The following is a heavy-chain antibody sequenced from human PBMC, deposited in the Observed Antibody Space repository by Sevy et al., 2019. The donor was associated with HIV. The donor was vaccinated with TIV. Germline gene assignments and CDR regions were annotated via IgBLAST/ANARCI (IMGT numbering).Heavy chain of an antibody. CDR3: ARDVDSNYDGIDV. CDR2: IWYDGSDT. J-gene: IGHJ6*02. V-gene: IGHV3-33*01. D-gene: IGHD4-4*01. CDR1: GFIFSNHG. Sequence: GGSLRLSCAASGFIFSNHGMHWVRQAPGKGLEWVARIWYDGSDTYYGESVKGRFTISRDNSQNTVDLQMNSLRVEDTAVYYCARDVDSNYDGIDVWGQGTTVTVSS.